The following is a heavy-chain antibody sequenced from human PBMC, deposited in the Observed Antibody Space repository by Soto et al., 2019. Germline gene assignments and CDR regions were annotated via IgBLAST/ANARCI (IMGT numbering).Heavy chain of an antibody. J-gene: IGHJ6*02. CDR3: ATFVPSTYFPAGSGSYFFFAMDV. D-gene: IGHD5-12*01. Sequence: QVHLVQSGSEVKKPGYSVQVSCKAFGGTLRNVAISGVRQAPGQGLEWMGGIIPTFGTPRYAQKFHGIVTVTADESTSTAYMELGRLRSDDTAVYYCATFVPSTYFPAGSGSYFFFAMDVRGQGSTVTV. CDR1: GGTLRNVA. CDR2: IIPTFGTP. V-gene: IGHV1-69*01.